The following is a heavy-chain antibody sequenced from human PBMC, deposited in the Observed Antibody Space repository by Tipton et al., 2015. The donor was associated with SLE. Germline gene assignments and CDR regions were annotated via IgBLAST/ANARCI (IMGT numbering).Heavy chain of an antibody. CDR1: GFTFSNAW. CDR2: IKSKTDGGTT. V-gene: IGHV3-15*01. D-gene: IGHD2-2*01. Sequence: GSLRLSCAASGFTFSNAWMSWVRQAPGKGLEWVGRIKSKTDGGTTDYAAPVKGRFTISRDDSKNTLYLQMNSLKTEDTAVYYCTTRGVDSDQLPRGAFDIWGQGTMVTVSS. J-gene: IGHJ3*02. CDR3: TTRGVDSDQLPRGAFDI.